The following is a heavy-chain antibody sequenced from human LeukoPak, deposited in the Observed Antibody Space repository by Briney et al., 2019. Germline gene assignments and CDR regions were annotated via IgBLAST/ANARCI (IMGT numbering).Heavy chain of an antibody. CDR2: IKKTGSET. CDR1: GFTFSNSW. CDR3: AKERDYGPADY. J-gene: IGHJ4*02. D-gene: IGHD4/OR15-4a*01. Sequence: PGGSLRLSCAASGFTFSNSWMSWVRQAPGKGLEWVAYIKKTGSETYYVDSVKGRFTITRDNARNSLFLQMNSLRAEDTAIYYCAKERDYGPADYWGQGTLVTVSS. V-gene: IGHV3-7*03.